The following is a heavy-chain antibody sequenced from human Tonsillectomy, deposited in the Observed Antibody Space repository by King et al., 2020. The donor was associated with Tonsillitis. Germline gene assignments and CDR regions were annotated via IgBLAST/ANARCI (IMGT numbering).Heavy chain of an antibody. CDR2: IDHSGIT. D-gene: IGHD3-22*01. Sequence: VQLQQWGAGLLKPSETLSLTCAVYGGSFSEYFWSWIRQPPGKGLEWIGEIDHSGITNYNPSLKSRVTLSLLTSKNQFSLKLTSVTAAVTAVYYCSRGGSFYYDSSAKPYYFHYYMDVWGEGTTVTVSS. V-gene: IGHV4-34*01. CDR3: SRGGSFYYDSSAKPYYFHYYMDV. J-gene: IGHJ6*03. CDR1: GGSFSEYF.